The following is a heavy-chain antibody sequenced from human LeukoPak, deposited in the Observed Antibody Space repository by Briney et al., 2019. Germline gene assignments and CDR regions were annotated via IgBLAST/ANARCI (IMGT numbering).Heavy chain of an antibody. CDR1: GYTFTGYY. D-gene: IGHD7-27*01. CDR2: IYPNSGVT. CDR3: ARLWGKFDAFDI. Sequence: ASVKVSCKTSGYTFTGYYMHWVRQAPGQGLEWMGWIYPNSGVTNSPQKFQGRVTMTRDTSISTAYMELSGLRSDDTAVYYCARLWGKFDAFDIWGQGTMVTVSS. V-gene: IGHV1-2*02. J-gene: IGHJ3*02.